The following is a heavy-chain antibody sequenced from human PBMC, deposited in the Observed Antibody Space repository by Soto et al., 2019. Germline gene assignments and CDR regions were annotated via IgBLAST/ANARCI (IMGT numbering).Heavy chain of an antibody. D-gene: IGHD5-12*01. Sequence: GTSVKVSWKDCGGTLSSNAISWVRQDHEKGLEWMGWMNPNSGNTGYAQKFQGSVTMTRNTSISTAYMELSSLRSEDTAVYYCARGDLPVYSGYYQDAFDIWGQGTMVNVSS. CDR3: ARGDLPVYSGYYQDAFDI. CDR2: MNPNSGNT. CDR1: GGTLSSNA. V-gene: IGHV1-8*02. J-gene: IGHJ3*02.